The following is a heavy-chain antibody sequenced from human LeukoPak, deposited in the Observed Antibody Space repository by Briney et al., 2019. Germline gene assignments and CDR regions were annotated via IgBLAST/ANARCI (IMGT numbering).Heavy chain of an antibody. V-gene: IGHV3-21*01. Sequence: GGSLRLSCAASGFTFSTYSMNWVRQAPGKGLEWVSSISSSSSYMYYADSVKGRFTISRDNAKNSLYLQMNSLRAEDTAVYYCARGYCSSTSCYTWYWYFDLWGRRTLVTVSS. J-gene: IGHJ2*01. CDR3: ARGYCSSTSCYTWYWYFDL. CDR2: ISSSSSYM. D-gene: IGHD2-2*02. CDR1: GFTFSTYS.